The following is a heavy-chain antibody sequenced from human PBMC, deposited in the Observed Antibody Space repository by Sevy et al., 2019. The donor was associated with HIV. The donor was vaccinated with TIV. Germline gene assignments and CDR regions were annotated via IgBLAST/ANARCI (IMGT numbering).Heavy chain of an antibody. CDR1: GFTSGKYA. CDR3: ARGGYYYDNAAYYALDS. Sequence: GGSLRLSCAATGFTSGKYAMHWVRQAPGKGMEWVAIIGSDGAYQYHGDSVKGRFTISRDNSKNTLYLQMNNVRVEDTAVYYCARGGYYYDNAAYYALDSWGQGTLVTVSS. D-gene: IGHD3-22*01. J-gene: IGHJ4*02. CDR2: IGSDGAYQ. V-gene: IGHV3-33*01.